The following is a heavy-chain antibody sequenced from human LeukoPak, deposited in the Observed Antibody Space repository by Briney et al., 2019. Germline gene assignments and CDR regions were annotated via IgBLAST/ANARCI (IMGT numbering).Heavy chain of an antibody. CDR2: ICYDRSNT. CDR3: ARDWCRGGRCFSSFDF. D-gene: IGHD2-15*01. CDR1: GFTFSSYG. Sequence: SLRLSCAASGFTFSSYGIHWVRQAPGKGLEWVAVICYDRSNTDYADSVKGRFTISRDNSTNTPSLQMNSLRAEDTAVYYCARDWCRGGRCFSSFDFWGQGTLVTVSS. J-gene: IGHJ4*02. V-gene: IGHV3-33*01.